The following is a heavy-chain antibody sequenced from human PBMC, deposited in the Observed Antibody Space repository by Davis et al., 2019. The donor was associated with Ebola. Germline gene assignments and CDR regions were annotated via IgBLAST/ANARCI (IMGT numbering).Heavy chain of an antibody. CDR3: ARDRLSGAYCGGDCYSDFGY. Sequence: ASVKVSCKASGYTFTSYGISWVRQAPGQGLEWMGWISAYNGNTNYAQKLQGRVTMTTDTSTSTAYMELRSLRSEDTAVYYCARDRLSGAYCGGDCYSDFGYWGQGTLVTVSS. D-gene: IGHD2-21*02. CDR1: GYTFTSYG. CDR2: ISAYNGNT. J-gene: IGHJ4*02. V-gene: IGHV1-18*04.